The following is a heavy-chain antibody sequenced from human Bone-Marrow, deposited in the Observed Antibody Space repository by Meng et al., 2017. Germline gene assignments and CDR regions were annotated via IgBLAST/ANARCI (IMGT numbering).Heavy chain of an antibody. CDR2: ISSSSSYI. J-gene: IGHJ4*02. Sequence: GESLKISCAASGFTFSSYSMNWVRQAPGKGLEWVSSISSSSSYIYYADSVKGRFTISRDNAKNSLYLQMNSLRAEDTAVYYCAKSVWGYGGNMDYWGQGTRVTVSS. D-gene: IGHD4-23*01. CDR1: GFTFSSYS. CDR3: AKSVWGYGGNMDY. V-gene: IGHV3-21*01.